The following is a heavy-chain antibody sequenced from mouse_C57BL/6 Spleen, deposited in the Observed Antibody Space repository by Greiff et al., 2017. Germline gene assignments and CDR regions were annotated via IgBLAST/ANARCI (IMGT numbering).Heavy chain of an antibody. CDR3: ARQIYYDYDGFAY. J-gene: IGHJ3*01. CDR1: GFTFSSYG. V-gene: IGHV5-6*01. CDR2: ISSGGSYT. D-gene: IGHD2-4*01. Sequence: EVKLVESGGDLVKPGGSLKLSCAASGFTFSSYGMSWVRQTPDKRLEWVATISSGGSYTYYPDSVKGRVTISRDNAKNTLYLQMSSLKSEDTAMYYCARQIYYDYDGFAYWGQGTLVTVSA.